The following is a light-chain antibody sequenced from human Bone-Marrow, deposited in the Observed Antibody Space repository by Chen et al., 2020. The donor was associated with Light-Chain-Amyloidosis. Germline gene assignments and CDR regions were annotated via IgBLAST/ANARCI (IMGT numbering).Light chain of an antibody. CDR3: QSYDSSLIGSGV. Sequence: QSVLTQPPSVAGAPGQRGTISFTGRSSNIGAGYDVHWYQQLPGTAPKLLIYRNNNRPAGVPDRFSRSKSGTSASLAITGLQAEDQGDDYCQSYDSSLIGSGVFGGGTKLTVL. CDR2: RNN. CDR1: SSNIGAGYD. V-gene: IGLV1-40*01. J-gene: IGLJ3*02.